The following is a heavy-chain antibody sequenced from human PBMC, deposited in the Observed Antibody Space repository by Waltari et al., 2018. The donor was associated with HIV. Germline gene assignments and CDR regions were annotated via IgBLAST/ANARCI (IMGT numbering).Heavy chain of an antibody. CDR1: GFTFSSYV. Sequence: QVQLVESGGGVVQPGRSLRLSCAVSGFTFSSYVMHWVRQAPGKGREWVAVISKDGNRKFYADSVKGRFTISRDNSWNTLSLQMNSLRAEDTATYYCAKSDDGAWHYFIAWGQGTLVTVSS. CDR3: AKSDDGAWHYFIA. CDR2: ISKDGNRK. V-gene: IGHV3-30-3*02. D-gene: IGHD1-26*01. J-gene: IGHJ5*02.